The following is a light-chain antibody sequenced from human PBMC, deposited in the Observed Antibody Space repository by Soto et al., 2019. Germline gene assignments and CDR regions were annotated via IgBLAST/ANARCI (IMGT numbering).Light chain of an antibody. CDR2: GAS. CDR3: QQYNSWPLT. J-gene: IGKJ4*01. V-gene: IGKV3D-15*01. CDR1: QSVYNN. Sequence: EVVMTQSPATLSVSPGERATLSCRTSQSVYNNLAWYLQKPGQAPRLLISGASTRAPGIPARFSGSGSGTEFTLSINSLQSEDFAVYYCQQYNSWPLTFGGGTKVEIK.